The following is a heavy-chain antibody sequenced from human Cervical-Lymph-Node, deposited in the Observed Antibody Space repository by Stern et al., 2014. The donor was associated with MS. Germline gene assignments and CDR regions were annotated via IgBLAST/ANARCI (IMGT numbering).Heavy chain of an antibody. CDR2: VYYSGKT. CDR3: ARDSTAWSPSFDY. CDR1: GGSISGYY. V-gene: IGHV4-59*01. J-gene: IGHJ4*02. D-gene: IGHD1-1*01. Sequence: VQLEESGPGLVKPSETLSLTCAVSGGSISGYYWNWIRQSPGKGLEWIGSVYYSGKTNYNPSLNGRVTISLDTSKSQFSLRLSSVTAGDTAVYYCARDSTAWSPSFDYWGQGTRVTVSS.